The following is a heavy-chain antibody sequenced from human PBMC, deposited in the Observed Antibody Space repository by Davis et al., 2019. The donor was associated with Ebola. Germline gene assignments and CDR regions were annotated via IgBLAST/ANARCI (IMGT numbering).Heavy chain of an antibody. D-gene: IGHD3-16*01. CDR3: ASHHTYYDYIWGSY. V-gene: IGHV4-34*01. CDR2: INHSGST. Sequence: MPSETLSLTCTVSGGSISSYYWSWIRQPPGKGLEWIGEINHSGSTNYNPSLKSRVTISVDTSKNQFSLKLSSVTAADTAVYYCASHHTYYDYIWGSYWGQGTLVTVSS. CDR1: GGSISSYY. J-gene: IGHJ4*02.